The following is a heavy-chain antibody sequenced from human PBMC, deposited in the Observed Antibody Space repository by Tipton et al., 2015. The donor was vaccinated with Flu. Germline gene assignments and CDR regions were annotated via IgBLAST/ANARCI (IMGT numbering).Heavy chain of an antibody. CDR1: GGSINSYF. D-gene: IGHD3-10*01. CDR2: IYSSGSI. Sequence: GLVKPSETLSLICSVSGGSINSYFWSWIRQSPGKGLEWIGYIYSSGSINYNPALKSRVTISVDTSKNQFSLRLSSVTAADTAVYYCAGRGHYPSSGSYYYYGTDVWGQGTTVTVSS. J-gene: IGHJ6*02. CDR3: AGRGHYPSSGSYYYYGTDV. V-gene: IGHV4-59*08.